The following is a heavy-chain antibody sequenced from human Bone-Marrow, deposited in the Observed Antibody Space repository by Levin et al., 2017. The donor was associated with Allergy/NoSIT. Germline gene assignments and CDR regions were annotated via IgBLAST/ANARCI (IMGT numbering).Heavy chain of an antibody. CDR1: GFTFDDFA. D-gene: IGHD2-15*01. CDR3: AKDTSTRWFNYFDY. Sequence: SLKISCLASGFTFDDFAMHWVRQAPGKGLEWVSGISWNGGDTDYADSVKGRFTISRDNVNNSVYLQMDSLRAEDTALYFCAKDTSTRWFNYFDYWGQGILVTVSS. J-gene: IGHJ4*02. CDR2: ISWNGGDT. V-gene: IGHV3-9*01.